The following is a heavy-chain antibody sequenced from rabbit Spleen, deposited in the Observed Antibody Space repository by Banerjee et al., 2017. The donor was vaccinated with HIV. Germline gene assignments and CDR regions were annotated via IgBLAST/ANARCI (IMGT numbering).Heavy chain of an antibody. CDR1: GFSFSDRDV. V-gene: IGHV1S45*01. J-gene: IGHJ4*01. Sequence: QEQLVESGGGLVKPEGSLTLTCKASGFSFSDRDVMCWVRQAPGKGLQWIACIDSGSSGDTYYASWAKGRFTISKTSSTTVTLQMTSLTAADTATYFCARETSSGWGIVSFYFSLWGQGTLVTVS. CDR3: ARETSSGWGIVSFYFSL. D-gene: IGHD4-1*01. CDR2: IDSGSSGDT.